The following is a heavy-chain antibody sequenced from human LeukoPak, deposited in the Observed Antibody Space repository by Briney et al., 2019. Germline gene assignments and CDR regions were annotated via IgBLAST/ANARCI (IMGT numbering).Heavy chain of an antibody. D-gene: IGHD3-22*01. V-gene: IGHV4-4*07. CDR1: GGSVSSYY. CDR3: ARTYYYDSGGYLNHWFDP. Sequence: PSETLSFTGTVSGGSVSSYYWSWIRQPAGKGLEWIGRIYTSGSTNYNPSLKSRVTMSVDTSKNQFSLKLSSVTAADTAVYHCARTYYYDSGGYLNHWFDPWGQGTLVTASS. CDR2: IYTSGST. J-gene: IGHJ5*02.